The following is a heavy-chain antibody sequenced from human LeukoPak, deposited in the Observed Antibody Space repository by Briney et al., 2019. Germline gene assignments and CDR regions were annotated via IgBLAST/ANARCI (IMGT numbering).Heavy chain of an antibody. CDR1: GFTFTNVW. CDR3: ARNDYTDYKDALDI. CDR2: IISKTGGGTT. V-gene: IGHV3-15*01. Sequence: GGSLRLSCAASGFTFTNVWMSWVRQSPGKGLEWVGRIISKTGGGTTDYAAPVKGRFTISRDDSKNTLYLQMNSLRVEDTAVYYCARNDYTDYKDALDIWGRGTKVTVSS. D-gene: IGHD4-11*01. J-gene: IGHJ3*02.